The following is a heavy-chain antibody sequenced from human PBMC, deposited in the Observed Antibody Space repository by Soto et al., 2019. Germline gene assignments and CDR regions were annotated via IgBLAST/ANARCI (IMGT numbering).Heavy chain of an antibody. Sequence: GGSLRLSCAASGFTFSSYGMHWVRQAPGKGLEWVAVISYDGSNKYYADSVKGRFTISRDNSKNTLYLQMNSLRAEDTAVYYCAKDRALLYFDYWGQGTLVTVS. CDR1: GFTFSSYG. CDR2: ISYDGSNK. D-gene: IGHD1-26*01. CDR3: AKDRALLYFDY. V-gene: IGHV3-30*18. J-gene: IGHJ4*02.